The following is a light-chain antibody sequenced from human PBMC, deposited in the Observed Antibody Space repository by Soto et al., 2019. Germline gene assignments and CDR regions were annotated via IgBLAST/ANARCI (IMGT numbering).Light chain of an antibody. CDR3: CSYAGSSTFVV. CDR1: SSDVGSHNL. J-gene: IGLJ2*01. CDR2: EGS. V-gene: IGLV2-23*03. Sequence: QSALTQPASVSGSPGQSITISCTGTSSDVGSHNLVSWYQQHPGKVPKFIIYEGSKRPSGVSNRFSGSKSGNTASLTISGLQAEDEADYYCCSYAGSSTFVVFGGGTKLTVL.